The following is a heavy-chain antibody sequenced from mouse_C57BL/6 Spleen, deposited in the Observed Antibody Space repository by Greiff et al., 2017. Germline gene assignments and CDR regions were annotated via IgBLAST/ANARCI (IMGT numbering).Heavy chain of an antibody. CDR2: IYPGSGST. V-gene: IGHV1-55*01. CDR1: GYTFTSYW. Sequence: VQLQQPGAELVKPGASVKMSCKASGYTFTSYWITWVKQRPGQGLEWIGDIYPGSGSTNNNEKFKSKATLTVDTSSSTAYMQLSSLTSEDSAVYYCARVTTVVALDFDYWGQGTTLTVSS. J-gene: IGHJ2*01. CDR3: ARVTTVVALDFDY. D-gene: IGHD1-1*01.